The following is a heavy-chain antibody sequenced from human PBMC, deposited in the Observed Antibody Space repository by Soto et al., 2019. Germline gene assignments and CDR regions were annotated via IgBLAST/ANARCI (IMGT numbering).Heavy chain of an antibody. J-gene: IGHJ4*02. CDR2: ISYDGSNK. CDR1: GFTFSSYG. CDR3: ASDYDILTGPNY. D-gene: IGHD3-9*01. V-gene: IGHV3-30*03. Sequence: GGSLRLSCAASGFTFSSYGMHWVRQAPGKGLEWVAVISYDGSNKYYADSVKGRFTISRDNSKNTRYLQMNSLRAEDTAVYYCASDYDILTGPNYWGQGTLVTVSS.